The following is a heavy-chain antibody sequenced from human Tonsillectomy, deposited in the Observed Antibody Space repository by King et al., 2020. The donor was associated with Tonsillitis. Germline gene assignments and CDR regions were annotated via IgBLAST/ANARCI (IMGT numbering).Heavy chain of an antibody. CDR2: ISYSSSSI. Sequence: VQLVESGGGLVQPGGSLRLSCAASGFTFSDYDMNWVRQAPGKGLEWVSFISYSSSSINYADSVKGRFTISRDNAKNSLYLQMNSLRADDTAVYYCVRDLQVTVRLVVVYWRQGTLVTVSS. CDR1: GFTFSDYD. V-gene: IGHV3-48*04. J-gene: IGHJ1*01. CDR3: VRDLQVTVRLVVVY. D-gene: IGHD4-17*01.